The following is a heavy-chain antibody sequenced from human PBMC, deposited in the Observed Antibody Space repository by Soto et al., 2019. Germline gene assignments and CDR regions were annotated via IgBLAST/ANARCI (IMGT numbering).Heavy chain of an antibody. V-gene: IGHV1-3*01. CDR1: GYTFTSYA. CDR3: ARDKLERSSGVYYYYGMDV. CDR2: INAGNGNT. D-gene: IGHD6-19*01. J-gene: IGHJ6*02. Sequence: ASVKVCCKTSGYTFTSYAMHWVRQAPGQRLEWMGWINAGNGNTKYSQKFQGRVTITRDTSASTAYMELSSLRSEDTAVYYCARDKLERSSGVYYYYGMDVWGQGTTVTVS.